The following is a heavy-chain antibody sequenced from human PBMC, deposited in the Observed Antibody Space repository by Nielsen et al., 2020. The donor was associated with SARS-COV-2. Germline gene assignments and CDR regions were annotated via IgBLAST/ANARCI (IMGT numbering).Heavy chain of an antibody. CDR3: AKDYSSNSYYFDY. J-gene: IGHJ4*02. D-gene: IGHD4-11*01. V-gene: IGHV3-30*04. CDR1: GFTFSSYA. CDR2: ISYDGSNK. Sequence: GESLKISCAASGFTFSSYAMHWVRQAPGKGLEWVAVISYDGSNKYYADSVKGRFTISRDNSKNTLYLQMNSLRAEDTAVYYCAKDYSSNSYYFDYWGQGTLVTVSS.